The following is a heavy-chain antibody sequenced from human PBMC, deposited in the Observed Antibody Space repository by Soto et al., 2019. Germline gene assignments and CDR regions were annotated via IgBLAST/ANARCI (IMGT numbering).Heavy chain of an antibody. Sequence: ASVKVSCKASGYTFTSYGISWVRQAPGQGLEWMGWISAYNGNTNYAQKLQGRVTMTTDTSTSTAYMELRSLGSDDTAVYYCARVGYYYGSGSYYSDFDYWGQGTLVTVSS. V-gene: IGHV1-18*01. D-gene: IGHD3-10*01. J-gene: IGHJ4*02. CDR2: ISAYNGNT. CDR1: GYTFTSYG. CDR3: ARVGYYYGSGSYYSDFDY.